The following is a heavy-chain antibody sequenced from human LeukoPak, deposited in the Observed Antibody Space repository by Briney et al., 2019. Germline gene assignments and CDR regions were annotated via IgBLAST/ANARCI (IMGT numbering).Heavy chain of an antibody. CDR3: ARDHRTGSYYPDY. Sequence: GGSLRLSCAASGFTFSNHGMHWVRQAPGKSLEWVAVIWYDGSTKYYGDSVKDRFTISRDNSKNTVYLQMSSLGAEDTALYYCARDHRTGSYYPDYWGQGTLVTVSS. V-gene: IGHV3-33*01. D-gene: IGHD3-10*01. CDR2: IWYDGSTK. J-gene: IGHJ4*02. CDR1: GFTFSNHG.